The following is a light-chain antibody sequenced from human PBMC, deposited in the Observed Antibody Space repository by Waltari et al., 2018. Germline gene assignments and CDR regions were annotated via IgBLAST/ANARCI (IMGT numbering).Light chain of an antibody. Sequence: EIVLTQSPGTLSLSPGERATLSCRASQSLSSSYLGWYQQKPGQAPRLLIYGASSRATGIPDRFSGSGSGTDFTLTISRLEPEGFAVYYCQQYGSSPGFGPGTKVDIK. CDR1: QSLSSSY. CDR3: QQYGSSPG. V-gene: IGKV3-20*01. J-gene: IGKJ3*01. CDR2: GAS.